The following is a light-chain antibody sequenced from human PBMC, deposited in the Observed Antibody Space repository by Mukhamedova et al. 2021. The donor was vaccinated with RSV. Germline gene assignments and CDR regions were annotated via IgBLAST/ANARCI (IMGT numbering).Light chain of an antibody. CDR2: EVS. V-gene: IGLV2-14*01. Sequence: QHHPGKAPKVMIYEVSYRPSGASLRFSGSKSGNTASLTISGLQPEDEADYYCSSHSSSSAVDYVFGTGTKVTVL. CDR3: SSHSSSSAVDYV. J-gene: IGLJ1*01.